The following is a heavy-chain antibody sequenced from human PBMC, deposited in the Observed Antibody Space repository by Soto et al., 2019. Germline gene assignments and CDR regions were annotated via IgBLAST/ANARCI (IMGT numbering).Heavy chain of an antibody. CDR3: ATVFDV. CDR2: IDTDGGGT. Sequence: EVQLVESGGGLVQPGVSLRVSCAASGFTFRSHRIHWVRQAPGKGLQWVSRIDTDGGGTSYADYVKGRFTISTDNAENTVYLQMNGLRVEDTAVYYCATVFDVWGQGTLVTVSS. CDR1: GFTFRSHR. J-gene: IGHJ4*02. D-gene: IGHD4-17*01. V-gene: IGHV3-74*01.